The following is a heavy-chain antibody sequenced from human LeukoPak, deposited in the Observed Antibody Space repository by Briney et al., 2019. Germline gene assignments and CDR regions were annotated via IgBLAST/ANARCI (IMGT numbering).Heavy chain of an antibody. Sequence: PSETLSLTCTVSGGSISGYYWSWIRQPPGKALEWIGYIYYSGSTNHNPSLKSRVTMSVDTSKNHFSLRLSSVTAADTAVYYCARQGIDAFDIWGQGTLVTVSS. J-gene: IGHJ3*02. V-gene: IGHV4-59*08. CDR3: ARQGIDAFDI. CDR1: GGSISGYY. CDR2: IYYSGST.